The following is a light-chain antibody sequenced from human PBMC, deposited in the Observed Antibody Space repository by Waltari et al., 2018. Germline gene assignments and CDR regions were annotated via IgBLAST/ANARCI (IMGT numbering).Light chain of an antibody. CDR1: SSDVGGYNY. V-gene: IGLV2-14*01. CDR2: EVS. J-gene: IGLJ1*01. CDR3: SSYTTSSAPGV. Sequence: QSALTQPASVSGSPGQSVTISCTGTSSDVGGYNYVTWYQQHPGKAPHLIIYEVSNRPSGISNRFSASKSGNTASLTISGLQAEDEADYYCSSYTTSSAPGVFGTGTRVTVL.